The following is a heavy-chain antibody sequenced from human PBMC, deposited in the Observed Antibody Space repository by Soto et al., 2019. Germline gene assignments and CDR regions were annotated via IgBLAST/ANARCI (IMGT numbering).Heavy chain of an antibody. J-gene: IGHJ4*02. CDR2: ISNSGST. D-gene: IGHD1-26*01. CDR1: GGSFSSGDYY. CDR3: ARASFSGRFYPYYFDY. Sequence: SETLSLTCTVSGGSFSSGDYYWSWIRQPPGKGLAWIGYISNSGSTYYSPSLKSRLSISVDTSKNQFSLKLSSVTAADTAVYYCARASFSGRFYPYYFDYWGQGTLVTVSS. V-gene: IGHV4-30-4*01.